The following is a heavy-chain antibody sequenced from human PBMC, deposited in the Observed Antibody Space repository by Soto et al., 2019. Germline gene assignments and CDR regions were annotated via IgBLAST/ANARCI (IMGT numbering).Heavy chain of an antibody. Sequence: EVQLLESGGGLVQPGRSLRLSCAASGFTFSSHAMSWVRQAPGKGLEWVSAISGSGGTTYYAASVKGRFTISRDNSKNTLFMQMNSLRAEDTAVYYCAKFFVETGGSSGWPWTFHYWGQGTLVTVSS. D-gene: IGHD6-25*01. CDR2: ISGSGGTT. V-gene: IGHV3-23*01. CDR3: AKFFVETGGSSGWPWTFHY. J-gene: IGHJ4*02. CDR1: GFTFSSHA.